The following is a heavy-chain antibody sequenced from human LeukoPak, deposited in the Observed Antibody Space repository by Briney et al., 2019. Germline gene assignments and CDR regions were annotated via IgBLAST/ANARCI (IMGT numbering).Heavy chain of an antibody. CDR1: GFTFSDYS. CDR2: ISSRSTYR. D-gene: IGHD4-17*01. CDR3: ARDMATATTCYLQH. J-gene: IGHJ1*01. V-gene: IGHV3-21*06. Sequence: GGSLRLSCAASGFTFSDYSMNWVRQAPGKGLEWVSSISSRSTYRYYADSVKGRFTISRDNAKNSLCLQMNSLRAEDTAVYYCARDMATATTCYLQHWGQGTLVTVSS.